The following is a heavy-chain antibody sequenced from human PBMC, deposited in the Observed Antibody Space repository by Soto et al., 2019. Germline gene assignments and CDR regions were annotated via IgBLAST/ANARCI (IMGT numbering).Heavy chain of an antibody. Sequence: QMQLQESGPGLVKPSDTLSLTCAVSGYSISSSNWWGWIRQPPGKGLEWIGDIYYSGGTYYTPSLKSRVTMTVDTTTNEFSLRLNSVTARDTAVYYCASKPNRRYYFDYWGQGTLVTVSS. D-gene: IGHD7-27*01. CDR2: IYYSGGT. CDR3: ASKPNRRYYFDY. CDR1: GYSISSSNW. J-gene: IGHJ4*02. V-gene: IGHV4-28*01.